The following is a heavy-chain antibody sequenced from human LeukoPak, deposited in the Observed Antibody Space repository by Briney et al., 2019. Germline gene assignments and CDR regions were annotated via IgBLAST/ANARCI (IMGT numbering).Heavy chain of an antibody. D-gene: IGHD1-14*01. J-gene: IGHJ5*02. Sequence: SETLSLTCAVSGGSISSGGYSWSWIRQPPGKGLEWIGYIYHSGSTYYNPSLKSRVTISVDGSKNQFSLKLSSVTAADTAVYYCARERKENWFDPWGQGTLVTVSS. CDR2: IYHSGST. V-gene: IGHV4-30-2*01. CDR3: ARERKENWFDP. CDR1: GGSISSGGYS.